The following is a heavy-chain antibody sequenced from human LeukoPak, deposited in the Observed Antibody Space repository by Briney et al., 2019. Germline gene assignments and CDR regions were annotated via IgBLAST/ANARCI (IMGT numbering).Heavy chain of an antibody. CDR2: INPNSGGT. J-gene: IGHJ4*02. D-gene: IGHD6-19*01. Sequence: ASVKVSCKASGYTFTGYYMHWVRQAPGQGLEWMGWINPNSGGTNYAQKFQGRVTMTRDTSISTAYVELSRLRSDDTAVYYCARDRRIAVAGTGMDYWGQGTLVTVSS. CDR1: GYTFTGYY. CDR3: ARDRRIAVAGTGMDY. V-gene: IGHV1-2*02.